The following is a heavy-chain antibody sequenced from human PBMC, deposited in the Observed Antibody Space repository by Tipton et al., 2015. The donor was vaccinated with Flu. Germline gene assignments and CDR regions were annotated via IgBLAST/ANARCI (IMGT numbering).Heavy chain of an antibody. Sequence: SLRLSCAASGFTFSNFGMHWVRQAPGRGLEWVAVIPYDGSNEYYADSVEGRFTISRDNSKNTLYLQMNSLRAEDTAVYYCAKGCGGGLRCEDYWGQGTLVTVSS. V-gene: IGHV3-30*18. CDR2: IPYDGSNE. J-gene: IGHJ4*02. CDR1: GFTFSNFG. D-gene: IGHD2-21*01. CDR3: AKGCGGGLRCEDY.